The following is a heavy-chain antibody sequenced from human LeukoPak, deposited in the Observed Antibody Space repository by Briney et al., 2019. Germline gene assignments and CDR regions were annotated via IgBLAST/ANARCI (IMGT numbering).Heavy chain of an antibody. D-gene: IGHD6-13*01. CDR1: GYTFTSYG. Sequence: GASVKVSCKASGYTFTSYGISWVRQAPGQGLEWMGWISAYNGNTNYAQKLQGRVTMTTDASTSTAYMELRSLRSDDTAVYYCARAPRIAAAWNIDYWGQGTLVTVSS. CDR3: ARAPRIAAAWNIDY. V-gene: IGHV1-18*01. CDR2: ISAYNGNT. J-gene: IGHJ4*02.